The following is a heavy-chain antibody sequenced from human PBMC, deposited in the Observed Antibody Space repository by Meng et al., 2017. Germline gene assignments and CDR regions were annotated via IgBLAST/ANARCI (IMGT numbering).Heavy chain of an antibody. Sequence: QVQLGHAGPEVKKPGASVKLSCKPSGYTFAAYWIHWLRQAPGQGLEWMGRIDPNNDHTQYAQNFQGRVTMTSDTSISTVYMELNGLRSDDTAVYYCARDEDISAAGKLFGDYWGQGTLVTVSS. CDR1: GYTFAAYW. CDR2: IDPNNDHT. V-gene: IGHV1-2*06. J-gene: IGHJ4*02. CDR3: ARDEDISAAGKLFGDY. D-gene: IGHD6-13*01.